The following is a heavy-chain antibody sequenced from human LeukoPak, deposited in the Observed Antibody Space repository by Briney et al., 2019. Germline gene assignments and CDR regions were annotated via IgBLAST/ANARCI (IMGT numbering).Heavy chain of an antibody. CDR1: GFTFSSYS. CDR3: ARIYSGSYDTYFDY. J-gene: IGHJ4*02. D-gene: IGHD1-26*01. Sequence: PGGSLRLSCAASGFTFSSYSMNWVRQAPGKGLEWVASISSSSSYIYYADSVKGRFTISRDNTKNSLYLQMNSLRAEDTAVYYCARIYSGSYDTYFDYWGQGTLVTVSS. V-gene: IGHV3-21*01. CDR2: ISSSSSYI.